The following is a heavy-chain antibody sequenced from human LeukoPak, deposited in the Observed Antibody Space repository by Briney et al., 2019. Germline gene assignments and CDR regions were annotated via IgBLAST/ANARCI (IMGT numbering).Heavy chain of an antibody. Sequence: GRSLRLSCAASGFTFSDYYMTWIRQAPGKGLEWLSYISSTGVYTDYADSLKGRFTISRDNARNSLYLQMNSLRAEDTAEYYCARARVNFWSGSYHVTAPADYWGQGTLVTVSS. CDR2: ISSTGVYT. CDR3: ARARVNFWSGSYHVTAPADY. J-gene: IGHJ4*02. D-gene: IGHD3-3*01. CDR1: GFTFSDYY. V-gene: IGHV3-11*06.